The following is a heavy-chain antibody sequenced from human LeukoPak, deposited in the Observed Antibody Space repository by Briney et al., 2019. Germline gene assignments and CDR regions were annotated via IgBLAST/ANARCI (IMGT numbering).Heavy chain of an antibody. CDR1: GFTFTTYW. Sequence: PGGSLRLSCAASGFTFTTYWMTWVRQAPGKGLEWVASINQDGSEKNYVDSVKGRFTISRDNAQKSLYLEMKSLSAKDTAVYYCARAVTSTEGYWGQGTLVTVSS. J-gene: IGHJ4*02. V-gene: IGHV3-7*03. CDR2: INQDGSEK. CDR3: ARAVTSTEGY.